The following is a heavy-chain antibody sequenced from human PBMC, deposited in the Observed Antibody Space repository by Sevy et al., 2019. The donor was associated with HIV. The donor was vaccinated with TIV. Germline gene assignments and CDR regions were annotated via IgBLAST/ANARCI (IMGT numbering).Heavy chain of an antibody. J-gene: IGHJ5*02. D-gene: IGHD6-6*01. CDR3: ARDATEYTSSSAWFDP. Sequence: SETLSLTCTVSGGSISSGNYYWHWIRQPPGKGLEWIVYISYTGNTYYNPSLKSPVTISVDTSNNQFSLRLTSVTAADTAVYYCARDATEYTSSSAWFDPWGQGTLVTVSS. V-gene: IGHV4-30-4*01. CDR1: GGSISSGNYY. CDR2: ISYTGNT.